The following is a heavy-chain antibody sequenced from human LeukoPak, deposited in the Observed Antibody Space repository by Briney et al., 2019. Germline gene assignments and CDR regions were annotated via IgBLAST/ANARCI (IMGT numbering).Heavy chain of an antibody. J-gene: IGHJ4*02. Sequence: GGSLRLSCAASGFTFNIYAMSWVRQAPGKGLEWVSSIRSSSSYINYADSVKGRFTISRDNAKNSLYLQMNSLRAEDTAVYYCARVRGYYDSSGLDYWGQGTLVTVSS. CDR1: GFTFNIYA. CDR2: IRSSSSYI. V-gene: IGHV3-21*01. D-gene: IGHD3-22*01. CDR3: ARVRGYYDSSGLDY.